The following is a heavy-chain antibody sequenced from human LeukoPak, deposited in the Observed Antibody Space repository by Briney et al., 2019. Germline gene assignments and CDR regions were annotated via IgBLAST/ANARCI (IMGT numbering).Heavy chain of an antibody. D-gene: IGHD6-19*01. J-gene: IGHJ4*02. Sequence: SETLPLTCAVSGDSSSNNYWGWIRQPPGKGLEWIGSIDYSGSTYYNPSLKSRATISIDTSKNQFSLKLSSVTAADTAVYYCARLQGQWLLHDYWGQGTLVTVSS. CDR1: GDSSSNNY. CDR3: ARLQGQWLLHDY. V-gene: IGHV4-39*07. CDR2: IDYSGST.